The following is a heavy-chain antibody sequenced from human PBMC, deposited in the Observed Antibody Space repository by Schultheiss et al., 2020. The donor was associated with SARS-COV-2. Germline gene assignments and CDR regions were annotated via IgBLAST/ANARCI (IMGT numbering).Heavy chain of an antibody. D-gene: IGHD3-3*01. Sequence: GGSLRLSCAASGFTFSSYAMSWVRQAPGKGLVWVSRINSDGSTTIYADSVKGRFTISRDNAKNTLYLQMNSLRAEDTAVYYCAKDRGDFWSGYAPGYGMDVWGQGTTVTVSS. CDR1: GFTFSSYA. CDR3: AKDRGDFWSGYAPGYGMDV. CDR2: INSDGSTT. V-gene: IGHV3-74*01. J-gene: IGHJ6*02.